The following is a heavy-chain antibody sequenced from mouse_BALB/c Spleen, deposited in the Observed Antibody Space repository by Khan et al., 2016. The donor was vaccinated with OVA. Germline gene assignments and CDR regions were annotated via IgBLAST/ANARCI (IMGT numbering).Heavy chain of an antibody. D-gene: IGHD2-1*01. CDR2: IYPGNSDT. CDR1: GYTFTNYW. Sequence: VRLQQSGTVLARPGASVKMSCKGSGYTFTNYWMHWVKQRPGQGLEWIGVIYPGNSDTNYNQKFKGKAKLTAVTSTSTAYMELNSLTNEDSAVXYCTRYGFGNYESCAHWGQGTTLTVSS. J-gene: IGHJ2*01. CDR3: TRYGFGNYESCAH. V-gene: IGHV1-5*01.